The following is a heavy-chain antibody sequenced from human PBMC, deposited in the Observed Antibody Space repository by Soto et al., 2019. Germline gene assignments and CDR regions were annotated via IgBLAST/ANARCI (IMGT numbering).Heavy chain of an antibody. CDR3: TTGNVVLWFGELPSNMDV. J-gene: IGHJ6*02. Sequence: EVQLVESGGGLVKPGGSLRLSCAASGFTFSNAWMSWVRQAPGKGLEWVGRIKRKTDGGTTDYAAPVKGRFTISRDDSNNTLYLQMNSLKTEDTAVYYCTTGNVVLWFGELPSNMDVWGQGTTVTVSS. V-gene: IGHV3-15*01. CDR1: GFTFSNAW. D-gene: IGHD3-10*01. CDR2: IKRKTDGGTT.